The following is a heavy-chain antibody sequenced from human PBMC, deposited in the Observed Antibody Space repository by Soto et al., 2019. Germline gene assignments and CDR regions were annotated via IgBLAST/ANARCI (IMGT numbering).Heavy chain of an antibody. CDR3: AMAAAPSGWFDP. Sequence: PSRTLSLTCAISGDSVSRNSAAWNWIRQSPSRGLEWLGRTYYRSKWYNDYAVSVKSRITINPDTSKNQFSLQLNSVTPEDTAVYYCAMAAAPSGWFDPWGQGTLVTVSS. D-gene: IGHD6-13*01. V-gene: IGHV6-1*01. CDR2: TYYRSKWYN. CDR1: GDSVSRNSAA. J-gene: IGHJ5*02.